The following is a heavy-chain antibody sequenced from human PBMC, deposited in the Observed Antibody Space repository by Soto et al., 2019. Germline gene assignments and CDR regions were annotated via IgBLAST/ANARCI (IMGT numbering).Heavy chain of an antibody. CDR1: GGSISSSSYY. CDR3: AGGPEITIFGVVILVDGMDV. J-gene: IGHJ6*02. CDR2: IYYSGST. D-gene: IGHD3-3*01. V-gene: IGHV4-39*01. Sequence: SETLSLTCTVSGGSISSSSYYWGWIRQPPGKRLEWIGSIYYSGSTYYNPSLKSRVTISVDTSKNQFSLKLSSVTAADTAVYYCAGGPEITIFGVVILVDGMDVWGQGTTVTVSS.